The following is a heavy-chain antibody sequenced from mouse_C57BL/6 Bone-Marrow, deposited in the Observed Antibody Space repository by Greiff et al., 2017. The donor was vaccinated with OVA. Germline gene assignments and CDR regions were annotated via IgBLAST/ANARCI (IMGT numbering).Heavy chain of an antibody. CDR3: ARRAMITDYYAMDY. Sequence: VQLQQSGAELMKPGASVKLSCKASGYTFPGYWIEWVKQRPGHGLEWIGEIFPGSGSTNYTEKFKGKATFTADTSSNTAYMQLSSLTTDDSAIYYCARRAMITDYYAMDYWGQGTSVTVSS. V-gene: IGHV1-9*01. J-gene: IGHJ4*01. D-gene: IGHD2-4*01. CDR2: IFPGSGST. CDR1: GYTFPGYW.